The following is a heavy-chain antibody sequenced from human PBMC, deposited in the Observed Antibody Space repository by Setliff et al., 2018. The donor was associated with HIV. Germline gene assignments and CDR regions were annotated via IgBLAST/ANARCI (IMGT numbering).Heavy chain of an antibody. J-gene: IGHJ5*02. CDR2: IYYSGNT. Sequence: TLSLTCTVSGAYISSYYWSWIRQPPGKGLGWIGDIYYSGNTHFNPSLKSRGTISLDTSKNQVFLKLTSVTAADTAVYYCARDLGRITLSGVNEGWFDPWGQGTLVTVSS. V-gene: IGHV4-59*01. CDR1: GAYISSYY. CDR3: ARDLGRITLSGVNEGWFDP. D-gene: IGHD3-3*01.